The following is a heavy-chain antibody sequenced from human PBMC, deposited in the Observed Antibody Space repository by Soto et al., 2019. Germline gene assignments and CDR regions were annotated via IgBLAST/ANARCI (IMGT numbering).Heavy chain of an antibody. CDR1: GGSFSSYS. J-gene: IGHJ5*01. V-gene: IGHV1-69*01. D-gene: IGHD3-16*01. CDR2: VIPIFGTP. CDR3: ATVPPASQGVVWFAS. Sequence: QLLQSGAEVKKPGSSVKVSCRASGGSFSSYSISWVRRAPGLGLEWRGGVIPIFGTPHYAPKFQGRVTFTADESTGSASMALNNLRSEDTAIYDFATVPPASQGVVWFASWGQGTLVTVSS.